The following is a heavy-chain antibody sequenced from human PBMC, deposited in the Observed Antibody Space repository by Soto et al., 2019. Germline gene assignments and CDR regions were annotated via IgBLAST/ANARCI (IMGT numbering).Heavy chain of an antibody. D-gene: IGHD1-1*01. J-gene: IGHJ5*02. CDR2: IYYTGST. CDR3: ATYRSKEEEGFTIDP. Sequence: SETLSLTCTVSGDSIKHYYWSWIRQPPGKRLEWIGYIYYTGSTTYNPSLESRVTMSVDTSKNQFSLKLSSVNAADTAVYYCATYRSKEEEGFTIDPWGRGTLVTVSS. CDR1: GDSIKHYY. V-gene: IGHV4-59*01.